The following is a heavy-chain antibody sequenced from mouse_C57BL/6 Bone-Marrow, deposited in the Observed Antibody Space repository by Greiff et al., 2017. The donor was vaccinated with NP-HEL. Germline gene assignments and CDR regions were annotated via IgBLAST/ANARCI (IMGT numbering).Heavy chain of an antibody. J-gene: IGHJ1*03. CDR1: GYTFTSYW. D-gene: IGHD1-1*01. Sequence: QVQLKQPGAELVKPGASVKLSCKASGYTFTSYWMQWVKQRPGQGLEWIGEIDPSDSYTNYNQKFKGKATLTVDTSSSTAYMQLSSLTSEDSAVYYCARDYGSSYVNWYFDVWGTGTTVTVSS. V-gene: IGHV1-50*01. CDR3: ARDYGSSYVNWYFDV. CDR2: IDPSDSYT.